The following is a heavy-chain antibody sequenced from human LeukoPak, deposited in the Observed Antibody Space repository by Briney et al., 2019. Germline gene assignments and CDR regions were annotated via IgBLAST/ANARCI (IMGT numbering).Heavy chain of an antibody. V-gene: IGHV3-66*02. Sequence: GGSLRLSCAASGFTVSSNYMSWVRQAPGKGLEWVSVIYSGGSTYYADSVKGRFTISRDNSKNPLYLQMNSLRAEDTAVYYCAREVQDYGDYYWGQGTLVTVSS. CDR2: IYSGGST. CDR1: GFTVSSNY. CDR3: AREVQDYGDYY. D-gene: IGHD4-17*01. J-gene: IGHJ4*02.